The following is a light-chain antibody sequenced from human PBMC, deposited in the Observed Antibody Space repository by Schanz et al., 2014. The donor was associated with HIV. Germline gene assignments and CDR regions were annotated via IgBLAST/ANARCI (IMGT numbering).Light chain of an antibody. CDR1: QSVASTY. CDR2: GTS. Sequence: EIVLTQSPGTLSLSQGERATLSCRASQSVASTYVAWYQQKPGQAPRLLIFGTSSRATGIPDRFSGSGSGTDFTLTISSLEPEDFAVYYCQQRSNWPTFGQGTKVEIK. V-gene: IGKV3D-20*02. J-gene: IGKJ1*01. CDR3: QQRSNWPT.